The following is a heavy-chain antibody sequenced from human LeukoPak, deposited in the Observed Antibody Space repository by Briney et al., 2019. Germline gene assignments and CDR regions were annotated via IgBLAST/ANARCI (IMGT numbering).Heavy chain of an antibody. CDR2: ISWDGGST. D-gene: IGHD5-18*01. V-gene: IGHV3-43D*03. CDR3: AKAPSQKGYSYGRRYDYYMDV. CDR1: GFTFDDYA. J-gene: IGHJ6*03. Sequence: PGGSLRLSCAASGFTFDDYAMHWVRQAPGKGLEWVSLISWDGGSTYYADSVKGRFTISRDNSKNSLYLQMNSLRAEDTALYYCAKAPSQKGYSYGRRYDYYMDVWGKGTTVTVSS.